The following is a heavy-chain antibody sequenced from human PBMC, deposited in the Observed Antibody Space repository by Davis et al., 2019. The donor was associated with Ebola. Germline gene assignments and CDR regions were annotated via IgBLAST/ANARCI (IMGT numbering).Heavy chain of an antibody. D-gene: IGHD3-9*01. CDR3: ARTLEIRSLTGYSSFYFDY. CDR2: IYYSGIT. CDR1: GGSIISSSSY. J-gene: IGHJ4*02. Sequence: MPSETLSLTCTVSGGSIISSSSYWGWIRQPPRKGLEWIGSIYYSGITYYNPSLKSRVTISVDTSKNQFSLKLRSVTAADTAVYYCARTLEIRSLTGYSSFYFDYWGQGTLVTVSS. V-gene: IGHV4-39*01.